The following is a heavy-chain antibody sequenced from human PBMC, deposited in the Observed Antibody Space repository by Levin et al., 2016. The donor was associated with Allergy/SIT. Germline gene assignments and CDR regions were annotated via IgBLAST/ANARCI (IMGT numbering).Heavy chain of an antibody. CDR1: GLTLSDYD. CDR3: ARVFGRRRGTSPVGHLDL. D-gene: IGHD1-1*01. J-gene: IGHJ5*02. CDR2: ISYTGRLF. Sequence: GGSLRLSCRASGLTLSDYDVHWVRQAPGKGLEWVAVISYTGRLFNYVDSVRGRFTVSRDNSRNSLYLHMSSLGRDDTATYHCARVFGRRRGTSPVGHLDLWGQGTLVTVSS. V-gene: IGHV3-30*03.